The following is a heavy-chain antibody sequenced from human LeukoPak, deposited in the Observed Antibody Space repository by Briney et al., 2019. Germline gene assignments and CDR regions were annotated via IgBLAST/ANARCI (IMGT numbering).Heavy chain of an antibody. Sequence: GESLKISCKGSGYSFTNSWIGWVRQMRGKGLEWMGIIYPGDSDTRYSPSFQGQVTISADKSISTAYLQWSTLKASDTAMYYCARTGYSSGWYGGFDIWGQGTLVTVSS. CDR2: IYPGDSDT. CDR1: GYSFTNSW. CDR3: ARTGYSSGWYGGFDI. V-gene: IGHV5-51*01. J-gene: IGHJ3*02. D-gene: IGHD6-19*01.